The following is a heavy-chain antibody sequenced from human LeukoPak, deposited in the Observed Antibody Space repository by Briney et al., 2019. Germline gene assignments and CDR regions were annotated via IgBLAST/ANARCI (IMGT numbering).Heavy chain of an antibody. Sequence: SETLSLTCAVSGGSISSGNWWSWVRQPPGKGLEWIAEIYHTGSTNYNPSLKSRVTISLDKSKNQFSLNLSSVTAADTAVYFCARDTYSSGSDTFDIWGRGTIVTVSS. V-gene: IGHV4-4*02. CDR2: IYHTGST. CDR1: GGSISSGNW. CDR3: ARDTYSSGSDTFDI. D-gene: IGHD6-19*01. J-gene: IGHJ3*02.